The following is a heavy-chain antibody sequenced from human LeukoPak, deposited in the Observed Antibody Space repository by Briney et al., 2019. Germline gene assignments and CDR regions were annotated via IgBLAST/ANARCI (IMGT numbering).Heavy chain of an antibody. CDR3: ARYYYDSSGYYSYYYYGMDV. J-gene: IGHJ6*02. D-gene: IGHD3-22*01. Sequence: GGSLRLSCAASGFTFSSYSMNWVRQAPGKGLEWVSSNSSSSSYIYYADSVKGRFTISRDNAKNSLYLQMNSLRAEDTAVYYCARYYYDSSGYYSYYYYGMDVWGQGTTVTVSS. V-gene: IGHV3-21*01. CDR2: NSSSSSYI. CDR1: GFTFSSYS.